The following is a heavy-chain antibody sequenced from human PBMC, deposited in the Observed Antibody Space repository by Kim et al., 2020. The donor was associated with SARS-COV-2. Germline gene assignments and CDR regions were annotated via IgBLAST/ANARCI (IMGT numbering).Heavy chain of an antibody. Sequence: KFQGRVTMTRDTSTSTVYMELSSLRSEDTAVYYCARDSIMDTAMESGFDPWGQGTLVTVSS. J-gene: IGHJ5*02. D-gene: IGHD5-18*01. V-gene: IGHV1-46*01. CDR3: ARDSIMDTAMESGFDP.